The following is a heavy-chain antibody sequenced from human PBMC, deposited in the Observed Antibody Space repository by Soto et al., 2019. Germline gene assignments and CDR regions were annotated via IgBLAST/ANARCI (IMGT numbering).Heavy chain of an antibody. CDR1: SHPSSTFG. CDR2: VNGYNTHA. CDR3: ARDIGVTALDCFDP. D-gene: IGHD1-1*01. J-gene: IGHJ5*02. V-gene: IGHV1-18*01. Sequence: QVHLVQSGAEVKKPGASVKVSCKASSHPSSTFGISWVRQVPGQGLEWMGWVNGYNTHANYAQKFQGRGTMATDTSTSTASMELRNLRFDDTAVYYCARDIGVTALDCFDPWGQGTLVTVSS.